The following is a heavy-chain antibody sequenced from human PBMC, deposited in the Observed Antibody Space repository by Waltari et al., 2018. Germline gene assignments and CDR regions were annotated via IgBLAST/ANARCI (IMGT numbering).Heavy chain of an antibody. D-gene: IGHD1-1*01. V-gene: IGHV4-4*07. CDR2: VFTSGTT. Sequence: QVHLQESGPGLVKPSETLSLNCTVSGCSMSGNYWNWIRQPAAKGLEYIGRVFTSGTTNYNPSLKSRVSMSIDTSKGQFSLHLTSVTAADTAVYYCARAQERRDAFDFWGKGTMVTVSS. J-gene: IGHJ3*01. CDR1: GCSMSGNY. CDR3: ARAQERRDAFDF.